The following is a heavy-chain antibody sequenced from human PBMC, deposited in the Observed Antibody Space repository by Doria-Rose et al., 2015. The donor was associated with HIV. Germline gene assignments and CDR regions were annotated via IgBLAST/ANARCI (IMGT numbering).Heavy chain of an antibody. J-gene: IGHJ3*02. CDR3: ARGSLTEEIWAFDI. V-gene: IGHV4-34*01. CDR1: GGAFSTYH. Sequence: QVQLQQWGAGLLKPSKTLSLTCAVYGGAFSTYHWSWIRQPPGKGLEWIGEINHSGSTNYNPSLKSRVTISVDTSKNQFSLRLTSVTAEDTAVYYCARGSLTEEIWAFDIWGQGTMVTVAS. CDR2: INHSGST. D-gene: IGHD3-16*01.